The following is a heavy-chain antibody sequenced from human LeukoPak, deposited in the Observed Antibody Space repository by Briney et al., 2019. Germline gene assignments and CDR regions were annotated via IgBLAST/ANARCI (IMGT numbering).Heavy chain of an antibody. J-gene: IGHJ5*02. V-gene: IGHV3-33*01. CDR3: ARASEYYYGSGSYTWFDP. CDR1: GFTFSSYG. CDR2: IWYDGSNK. Sequence: GGSLRLSCAASGFTFSSYGMHWVRQAPGKGLEWVAVIWYDGSNKYYADSVKGRFTISRDNSKNTLYLQMNSLRAEDTAVYHCARASEYYYGSGSYTWFDPWGQGTLVTVSS. D-gene: IGHD3-10*01.